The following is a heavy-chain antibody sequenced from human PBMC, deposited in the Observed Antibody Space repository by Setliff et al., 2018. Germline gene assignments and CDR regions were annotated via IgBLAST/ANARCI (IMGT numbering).Heavy chain of an antibody. CDR1: GASISSGTYY. CDR3: ARTGTYRYHSDS. CDR2: IHYRGTT. Sequence: SETLSLTCTVSGASISSGTYYWAWIRQPPGKGLEWIGRIHYRGTTYSNASLASRLTISVDTAKNQFSLKLTSVTAADTAVYYCARTGTYRYHSDSWGQGILVTVSS. J-gene: IGHJ4*02. D-gene: IGHD1-1*01. V-gene: IGHV4-39*01.